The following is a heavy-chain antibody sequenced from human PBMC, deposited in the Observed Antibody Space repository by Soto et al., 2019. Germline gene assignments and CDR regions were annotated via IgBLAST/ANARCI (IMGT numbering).Heavy chain of an antibody. CDR2: IVVGSGNT. V-gene: IGHV1-58*01. J-gene: IGHJ6*02. D-gene: IGHD3-16*01. CDR1: GFTFTSSA. Sequence: GASVKVSCKASGFTFTSSAVQWVRQARGQRLEWIGWIVVGSGNTNYAQKFQERVTITRDMSTSTAYMELSSLRSEDTAVYYCAADVGGAPLYYYYGMDVWGQGTTVTVSS. CDR3: AADVGGAPLYYYYGMDV.